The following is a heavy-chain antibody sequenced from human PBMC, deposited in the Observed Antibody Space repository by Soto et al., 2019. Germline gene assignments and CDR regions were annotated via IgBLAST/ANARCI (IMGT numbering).Heavy chain of an antibody. CDR3: ARTTMVRGVKKRGLAY. CDR2: ISYDGSNK. CDR1: GFTFSSYA. D-gene: IGHD3-10*01. V-gene: IGHV3-30-3*01. Sequence: GGSLRLSCAASGFTFSSYAMHWVRQAPGKGLERVAVISYDGSNKYYADSVKGRFTISRDNSKNTLYLQMNILRAEDTAVYYCARTTMVRGVKKRGLAYWGQGTLVTVSS. J-gene: IGHJ4*02.